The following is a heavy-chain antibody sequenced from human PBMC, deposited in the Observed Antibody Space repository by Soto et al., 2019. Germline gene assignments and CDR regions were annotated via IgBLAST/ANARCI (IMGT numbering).Heavy chain of an antibody. CDR2: MTPDSGDT. CDR3: ARDPFYGWFDS. V-gene: IGHV1-8*01. J-gene: IGHJ5*01. D-gene: IGHD3-16*01. Sequence: QVQLVQSGAEVRKPGASVKVSCKASGHTLASYDINWVRQATGQGLEWMGWMTPDSGDTGYAQKFRGRVTMTWDTSITTAYLELSSLRSDGTAVYYCARDPFYGWFDSWGQGTLVTVSS. CDR1: GHTLASYD.